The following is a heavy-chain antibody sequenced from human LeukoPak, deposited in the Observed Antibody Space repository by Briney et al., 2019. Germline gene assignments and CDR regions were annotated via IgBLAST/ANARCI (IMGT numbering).Heavy chain of an antibody. V-gene: IGHV1-2*06. J-gene: IGHJ4*02. Sequence: ASVKVSCKASGYTFTGYYMHWVRQAPGQGLEWMGRINPNSGGTNYAQKFQGRVTMTRDTSISTAYMELRSLRSDDTAVYYCARAWGDSSVFDYWGQGTLVTVSS. CDR3: ARAWGDSSVFDY. CDR2: INPNSGGT. CDR1: GYTFTGYY. D-gene: IGHD2-21*02.